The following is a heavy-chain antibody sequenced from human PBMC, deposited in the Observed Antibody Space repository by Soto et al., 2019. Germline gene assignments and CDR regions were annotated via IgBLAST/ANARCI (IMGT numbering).Heavy chain of an antibody. CDR2: VNHSGST. CDR3: ARGMITFGGVRRYFDF. Sequence: WTWIRHPPGKGLEWIGEVNHSGSTNYNPSLKSRVTISIDTSKNQFSLNLTSVTAADTAVYYCARGMITFGGVRRYFDFWGQGALVTVSS. J-gene: IGHJ4*02. D-gene: IGHD3-16*01. V-gene: IGHV4-34*01.